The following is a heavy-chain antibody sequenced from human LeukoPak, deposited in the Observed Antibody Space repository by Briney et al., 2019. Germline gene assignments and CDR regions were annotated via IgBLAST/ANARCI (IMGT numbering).Heavy chain of an antibody. J-gene: IGHJ4*02. Sequence: GGSLRLSCAASGFTFSNAWMSWVRQAPGKGLEWVGRIKSKTDGGTTDYAAPVKGRFTISRDDSKNTLYLQMNSLKTEDTAVYYCTTDPPSRYSGSWYYFDYWGQGTLVTVSS. CDR1: GFTFSNAW. V-gene: IGHV3-15*01. CDR3: TTDPPSRYSGSWYYFDY. D-gene: IGHD6-13*01. CDR2: IKSKTDGGTT.